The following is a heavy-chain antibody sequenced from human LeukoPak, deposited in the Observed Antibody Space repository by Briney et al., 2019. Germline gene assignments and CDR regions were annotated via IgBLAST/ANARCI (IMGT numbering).Heavy chain of an antibody. J-gene: IGHJ4*02. Sequence: GGSLRLSCAASGFTFSSYGMHWVRQAPGKGLDWVAVISNDGGKKYYADSVKGRFTISRDNSKNTLSLPVSSLRTEDTAVYYCAKDRYSYAFEYSDSWGQGTLVTVSS. CDR3: AKDRYSYAFEYSDS. V-gene: IGHV3-30*18. CDR2: ISNDGGKK. CDR1: GFTFSSYG. D-gene: IGHD5-18*01.